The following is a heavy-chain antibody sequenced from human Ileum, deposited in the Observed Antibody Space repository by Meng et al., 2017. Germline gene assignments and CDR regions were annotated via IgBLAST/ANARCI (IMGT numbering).Heavy chain of an antibody. CDR2: ISSSGTTI. CDR3: ARDGNYAGNYEH. D-gene: IGHD4-23*01. Sequence: GESLKISCEASGFTFSGYHMDWVRQAPGKGLEWVSYISSSGTTIFYADSVKGRFTISRDNAENSLFLQMNSLRPENTALYYCARDGNYAGNYEHWGRGTLVTVSS. J-gene: IGHJ4*02. V-gene: IGHV3-48*03. CDR1: GFTFSGYH.